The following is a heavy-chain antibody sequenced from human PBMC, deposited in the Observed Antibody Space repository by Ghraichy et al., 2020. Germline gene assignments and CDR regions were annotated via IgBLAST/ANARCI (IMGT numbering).Heavy chain of an antibody. V-gene: IGHV4-4*07. CDR1: GGSISSYY. Sequence: SETLSLTCTVSGGSISSYYWSWIRQPAGKGLEWIGRIYTSGSTNYNPSLKSRVTMSVDTSKNQFSLKLSSVTAADTAVYYCAREKVRGSIYYDSSGYSYYYYGMDVWGQGTTVTVSS. CDR3: AREKVRGSIYYDSSGYSYYYYGMDV. J-gene: IGHJ6*02. D-gene: IGHD3-22*01. CDR2: IYTSGST.